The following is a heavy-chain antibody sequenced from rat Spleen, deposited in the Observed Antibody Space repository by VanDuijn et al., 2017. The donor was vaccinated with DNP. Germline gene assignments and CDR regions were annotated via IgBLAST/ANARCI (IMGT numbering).Heavy chain of an antibody. CDR1: GFIFSDYA. CDR3: ASGFGWFAY. V-gene: IGHV5S10*01. CDR2: IIYDGSRT. J-gene: IGHJ3*01. D-gene: IGHD4-1*01. Sequence: EVQLVESGGGLVQPGDSLRLSCAASGFIFSDYAMAWVRQSPKMGLEWVATIIYDGSRTYYRDSVKGRFTVSRDHATNTLYLRLNSLRSEDTATYYCASGFGWFAYWGQGTLVTVSS.